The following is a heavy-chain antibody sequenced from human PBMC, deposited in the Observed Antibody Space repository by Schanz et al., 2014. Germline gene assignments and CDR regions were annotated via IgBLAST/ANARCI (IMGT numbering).Heavy chain of an antibody. D-gene: IGHD3-3*01. V-gene: IGHV1-8*01. CDR2: MNPKTGNT. Sequence: QVQLVQSGAEVKKPGASVKVSCTASGFNFNNYDINWVRQATGQGLEWMGWMNPKTGNTDHAQKFQGRVTMTLDASTGTAYFDLSRLRSEDTVVYYCARALKGNVAIFGVIAARNYYYMDVWGKGTTXTVSS. CDR3: ARALKGNVAIFGVIAARNYYYMDV. J-gene: IGHJ6*03. CDR1: GFNFNNYD.